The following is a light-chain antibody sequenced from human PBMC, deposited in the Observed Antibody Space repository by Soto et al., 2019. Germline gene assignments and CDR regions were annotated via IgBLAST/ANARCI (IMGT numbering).Light chain of an antibody. V-gene: IGKV1-5*01. CDR1: QSITNW. J-gene: IGKJ1*01. Sequence: DIQMTQSPSTLSASVGDTVTITCRAGQSITNWLAWYQQKPGRAPNILIYDASNLEDGVPSRFSGSGSGTEFTLTISSLQPDDFATYYCHQYNNFPWTFGQGTRVDVK. CDR2: DAS. CDR3: HQYNNFPWT.